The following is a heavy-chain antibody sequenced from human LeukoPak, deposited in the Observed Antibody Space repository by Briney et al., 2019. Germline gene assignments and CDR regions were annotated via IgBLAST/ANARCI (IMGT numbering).Heavy chain of an antibody. Sequence: PSETLSLTCTVSGGSISSSNYHWGWIRQPPGKGLEWIGSIFYSGTTYYNPSLKSRVTISVDTSKNQFSLKLSSVTAADTTVYYCARRMKAWLQLGYFDYWGQGTLVTVSS. CDR1: GGSISSSNYH. CDR2: IFYSGTT. J-gene: IGHJ4*02. CDR3: ARRMKAWLQLGYFDY. V-gene: IGHV4-39*01. D-gene: IGHD5-24*01.